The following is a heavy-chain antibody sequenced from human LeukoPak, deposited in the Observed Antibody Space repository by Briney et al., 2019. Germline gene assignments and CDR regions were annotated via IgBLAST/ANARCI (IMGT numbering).Heavy chain of an antibody. CDR3: TTDLIWQGGPCGGSCYSDGWFDP. CDR1: GFTFSSYA. V-gene: IGHV3-15*01. D-gene: IGHD2-15*01. Sequence: GGSLRLSCAASGFTFSSYAMSWVRQAPGKGLEWVGRIKSKTDGGTTDYAAPVKGRFTISRDDSNNTLYLQMNSLKTEDTAVYYCTTDLIWQGGPCGGSCYSDGWFDPWGQGTLVTVSS. J-gene: IGHJ5*02. CDR2: IKSKTDGGTT.